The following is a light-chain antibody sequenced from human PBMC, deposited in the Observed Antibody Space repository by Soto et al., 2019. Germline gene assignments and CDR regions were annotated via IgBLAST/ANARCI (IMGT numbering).Light chain of an antibody. J-gene: IGKJ5*01. CDR1: QSFGGSY. V-gene: IGKV3-20*01. CDR2: DAS. Sequence: EIVMTQSPATLSVSPGERASLSCRASQSFGGSYLAWYQQKPGQAPRLLIYDASSRATGIPDRFSGGGSGTDFTLTISRLEPEDFAVYYCQQHGSSHPTAFGQGTRLEIK. CDR3: QQHGSSHPTA.